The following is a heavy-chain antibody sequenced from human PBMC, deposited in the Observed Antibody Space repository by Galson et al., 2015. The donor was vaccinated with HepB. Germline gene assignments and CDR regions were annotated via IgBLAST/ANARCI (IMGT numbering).Heavy chain of an antibody. D-gene: IGHD3-10*01. CDR1: GNIFSADY. CDR3: ARPEEVLWFGETTPGPTFGGMDV. V-gene: IGHV1-2*02. CDR2: INPESGRT. Sequence: SVKVSCKASGNIFSADYYNWVRQAPGQGLEYMGGINPESGRTNSAQSFQGRVIMTRDTAISTLYMELSRLASDDTAVYYCARPEEVLWFGETTPGPTFGGMDVWGQGTTVTVSS. J-gene: IGHJ6*02.